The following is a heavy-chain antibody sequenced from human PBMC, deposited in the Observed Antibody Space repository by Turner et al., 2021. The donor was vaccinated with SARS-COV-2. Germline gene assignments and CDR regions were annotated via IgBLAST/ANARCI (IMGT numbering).Heavy chain of an antibody. V-gene: IGHV3-23*01. J-gene: IGHJ4*02. D-gene: IGHD2-2*01. CDR3: AKTRGPVAFHPDS. Sequence: ELQVLESGGTLVPLGGSLRAPGPVPGFIFSNYAMTWVRQDGGGGLEWISSIFSEGDNTYYADSVKGRFTISRDDSKNTVSLQMNSLRAEDTALYYCAKTRGPVAFHPDSWGQGTLVTVSS. CDR1: GFIFSNYA. CDR2: IFSEGDNT.